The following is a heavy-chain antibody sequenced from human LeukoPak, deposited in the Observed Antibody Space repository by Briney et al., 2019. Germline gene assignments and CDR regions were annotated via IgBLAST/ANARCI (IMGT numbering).Heavy chain of an antibody. CDR3: VTNFDSSGYFGY. CDR2: VNTNTGNP. CDR1: GYTFTRNT. Sequence: ASVKVTCKASGYTFTRNTINWVRQAPGQGLEWMGWVNTNTGNPTYAQGFTGRFVFSSDTSVSTAYLQIGSLKAEDTAVYYCVTNFDSSGYFGYWGQGTLVTVSS. J-gene: IGHJ4*02. V-gene: IGHV7-4-1*01. D-gene: IGHD3-22*01.